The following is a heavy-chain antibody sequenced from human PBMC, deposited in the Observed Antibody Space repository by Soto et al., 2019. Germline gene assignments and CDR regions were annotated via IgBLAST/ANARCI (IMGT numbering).Heavy chain of an antibody. Sequence: EVQLVESGGGLVQPGGSLRLSCAASVFTFSAYWMTWIRQAPGRGLEWVANIKPDGSDKFYVGSVKGRFTISRDNAKNSLYLQMNSLSAEDTAVYYCASGGHVDYCGQGTLVTVSS. CDR2: IKPDGSDK. D-gene: IGHD3-16*01. CDR1: VFTFSAYW. V-gene: IGHV3-7*05. CDR3: ASGGHVDY. J-gene: IGHJ4*02.